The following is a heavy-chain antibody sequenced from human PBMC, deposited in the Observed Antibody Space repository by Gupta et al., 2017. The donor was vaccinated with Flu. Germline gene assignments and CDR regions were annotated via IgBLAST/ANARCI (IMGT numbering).Heavy chain of an antibody. Sequence: GWIRQPPGKGLEWIGSIYYSGSTYYNPSLKSRVTISGDTSKNQFSLKLSSVTAADTAVSYGARPPAHRVTAARLGYYFDYWGQGTLVTVSS. CDR2: IYYSGST. V-gene: IGHV4-39*01. J-gene: IGHJ4*02. CDR3: ARPPAHRVTAARLGYYFDY. D-gene: IGHD6-6*01.